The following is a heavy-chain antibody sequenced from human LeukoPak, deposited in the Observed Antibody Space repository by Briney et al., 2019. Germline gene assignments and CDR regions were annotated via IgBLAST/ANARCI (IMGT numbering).Heavy chain of an antibody. CDR2: ISGSNT. D-gene: IGHD2-8*01. Sequence: PGGSLRLSCLASGFSFTTYAMNWVRQAPGKGLEWVSGISGSNTYYADCVKGRFTISRDSSKSTMYLQMDNLRAEDTAVYYCSKDDCVNGICYFDKWGQGTLVTVSS. J-gene: IGHJ4*02. CDR1: GFSFTTYA. CDR3: SKDDCVNGICYFDK. V-gene: IGHV3-23*01.